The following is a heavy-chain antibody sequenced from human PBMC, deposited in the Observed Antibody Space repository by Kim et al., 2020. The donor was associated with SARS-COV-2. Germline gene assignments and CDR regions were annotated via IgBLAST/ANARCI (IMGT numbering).Heavy chain of an antibody. CDR1: GFTFSSYG. CDR2: IWYDGSNK. CDR3: AKVGSPYYYDSGEYYFDY. V-gene: IGHV3-33*06. J-gene: IGHJ4*02. D-gene: IGHD3-22*01. Sequence: GGSLRLSCAASGFTFSSYGMHWVRQAPGKGLEWVAVIWYDGSNKYYADSVKGRFTISRDNSKNTLYLQMNSLRAEDTAVYYCAKVGSPYYYDSGEYYFDYWGQGTLVTGSS.